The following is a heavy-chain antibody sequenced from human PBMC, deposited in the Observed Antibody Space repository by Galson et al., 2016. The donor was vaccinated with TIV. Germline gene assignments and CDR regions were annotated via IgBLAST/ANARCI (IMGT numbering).Heavy chain of an antibody. D-gene: IGHD2-2*01. CDR2: IKGDGSTI. Sequence: SLRLSCAVSGFTFNNYWMSWVRQAPGKGLEWVANIKGDGSTIYYVDSVEGRFTISRDNAKNSLYLQMNSLRAEDTAMYYCARDHSYQSFDYWGQGTLVTVSS. J-gene: IGHJ4*02. CDR1: GFTFNNYW. CDR3: ARDHSYQSFDY. V-gene: IGHV3-7*01.